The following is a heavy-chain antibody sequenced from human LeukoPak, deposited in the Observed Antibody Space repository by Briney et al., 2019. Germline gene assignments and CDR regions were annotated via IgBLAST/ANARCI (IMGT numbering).Heavy chain of an antibody. CDR3: ATKQWLAPPPDS. D-gene: IGHD6-19*01. V-gene: IGHV3-74*01. J-gene: IGHJ4*02. CDR2: INTVGTVT. CDR1: GFTFSKDW. Sequence: GGSLRLSCAAPGFTFSKDWMLWVRQAPGKGLESVSRINTVGTVTTYADSVKGRFTVSRDNADNTMFLQINSVRDEDTAVYYCATKQWLAPPPDSWGQGTPVTVSS.